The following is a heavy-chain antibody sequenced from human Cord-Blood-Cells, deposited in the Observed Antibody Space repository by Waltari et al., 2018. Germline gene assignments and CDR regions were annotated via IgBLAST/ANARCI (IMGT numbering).Heavy chain of an antibody. CDR1: GRSFSAYY. CDR2: INHRGST. V-gene: IGHV4-34*01. Sequence: QVQLQQWGAGLLKPSETLSLTCAVYGRSFSAYYWSWIRQLPGKGLEWIGDINHRGSTNYNPSLKSRVTISVDTSKDQFSLKLSSVTAADTAVYYCARGLVPMEGGAVDDYWGQGTLVTVSS. CDR3: ARGLVPMEGGAVDDY. J-gene: IGHJ4*02. D-gene: IGHD3-16*01.